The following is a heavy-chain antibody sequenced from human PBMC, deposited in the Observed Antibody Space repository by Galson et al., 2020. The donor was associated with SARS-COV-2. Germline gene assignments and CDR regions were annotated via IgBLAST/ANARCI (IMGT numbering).Heavy chain of an antibody. CDR2: ISPYNSNT. Sequence: ASVTVSCKASGYTFTTFYITWVRQAPGQGLEWMGKISPYNSNTNYTQKLQGRVTMTTDTSTSTAYMELRSRTSDDTAVYYCARSLSLGDCSGGSCFFYWGQGTLVTVSS. CDR1: GYTFTTFY. V-gene: IGHV1-18*01. D-gene: IGHD2-15*01. CDR3: ARSLSLGDCSGGSCFFY. J-gene: IGHJ4*02.